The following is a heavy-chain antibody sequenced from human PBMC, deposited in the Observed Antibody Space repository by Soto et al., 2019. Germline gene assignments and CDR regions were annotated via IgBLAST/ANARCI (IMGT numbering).Heavy chain of an antibody. V-gene: IGHV3-74*01. CDR2: INSDGSST. J-gene: IGHJ4*02. CDR3: ARTPGPYYFDY. CDR1: GFTFGSYW. D-gene: IGHD2-15*01. Sequence: GGSLILSCGASGFTFGSYWMHWVRQAPGKGLVWVSRINSDGSSTSYADSVKGRFTISRDNAKNTLYLQMNSLRAEDTAVYYCARTPGPYYFDYWGQGTLVTVSS.